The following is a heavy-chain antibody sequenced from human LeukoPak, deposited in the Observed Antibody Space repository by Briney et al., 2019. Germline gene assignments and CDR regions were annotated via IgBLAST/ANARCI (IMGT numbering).Heavy chain of an antibody. CDR2: ISYDGSNK. V-gene: IGHV3-30*18. J-gene: IGHJ4*02. CDR3: AKDSAGTILYYFDY. D-gene: IGHD1-1*01. Sequence: GGSLRLSCAASGFTFSSYGMHWVRQAPGKGLEWVAVISYDGSNKYYADSVRGRFTISRDNSKNTLYLQMNSLRAEDTAVYYCAKDSAGTILYYFDYWGQGTLVTVSS. CDR1: GFTFSSYG.